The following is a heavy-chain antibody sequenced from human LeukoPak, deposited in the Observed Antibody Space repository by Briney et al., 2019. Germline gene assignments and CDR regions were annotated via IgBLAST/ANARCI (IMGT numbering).Heavy chain of an antibody. CDR2: VSYSGSA. D-gene: IGHD1-14*01. V-gene: IGHV4-59*08. J-gene: IGHJ4*02. CDR3: ARGRTSFDY. Sequence: PSETLSLTCTVSGASISSYYWSWIRQPPGKGLESIGYVSYSGSANYNPSLKSRVTISVDTSKSQFSLKLNSVTAADTAVYYCARGRTSFDYWGQGTLVTVSS. CDR1: GASISSYY.